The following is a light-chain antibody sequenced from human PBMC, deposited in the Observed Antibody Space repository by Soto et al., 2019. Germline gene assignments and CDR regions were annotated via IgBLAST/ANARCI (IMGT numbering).Light chain of an antibody. CDR3: QQYNNWPPWT. CDR1: HSVGSTY. Sequence: EIVLTQSPGTLSLSPGERVTLSCRASHSVGSTYLAWYQQKPGQAPRLLIYGASSRATGIPDRFSGSGSGTDFTLTISRLEPQDFAVYYCQQYNNWPPWTFGQGTKVEIK. CDR2: GAS. V-gene: IGKV3-20*01. J-gene: IGKJ1*01.